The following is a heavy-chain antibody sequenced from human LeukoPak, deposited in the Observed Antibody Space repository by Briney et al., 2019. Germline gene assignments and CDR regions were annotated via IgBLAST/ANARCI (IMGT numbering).Heavy chain of an antibody. D-gene: IGHD5-24*01. CDR2: INPSGGST. J-gene: IGHJ4*02. V-gene: IGHV1-46*01. Sequence: ASVKVSCKASGYTFTSYYMHWVRQAPGQGLEWMGIINPSGGSTSYTQKFQGRVTMTRDTSTSTDYMELSSLRSEDTAVYYCARSVEMATMEDYWGQGTLVTVSS. CDR1: GYTFTSYY. CDR3: ARSVEMATMEDY.